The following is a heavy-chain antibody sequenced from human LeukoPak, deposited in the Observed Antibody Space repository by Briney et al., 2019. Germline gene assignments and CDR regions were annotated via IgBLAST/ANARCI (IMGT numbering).Heavy chain of an antibody. CDR1: GGTFSSYA. J-gene: IGHJ6*03. D-gene: IGHD1-1*01. Sequence: VASVKVSCKASGGTFSSYAISWVRQAPGQGLEWMGRIIPILGIANYAQKFQGRVTITADKSTSTAYMELSSLRSEDTAVYYCARSIPKTGYMDVWGKGTTVTVSS. CDR3: ARSIPKTGYMDV. CDR2: IIPILGIA. V-gene: IGHV1-69*04.